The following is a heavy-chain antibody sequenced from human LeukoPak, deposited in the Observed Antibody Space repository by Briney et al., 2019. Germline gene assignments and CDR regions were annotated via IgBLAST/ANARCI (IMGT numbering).Heavy chain of an antibody. V-gene: IGHV3-7*04. CDR1: GFTFSSFW. CDR3: ARGRGVNS. D-gene: IGHD6-25*01. Sequence: SGGSLRVSCAASGFTFSSFWMSWVRQAPGKGLEWVANIKQDGSEKYYVVSVKGRLTISRDNAKNSLYLQMNSLRVEDTAVYYCARGRGVNSWGQGTLVTVSS. J-gene: IGHJ4*02. CDR2: IKQDGSEK.